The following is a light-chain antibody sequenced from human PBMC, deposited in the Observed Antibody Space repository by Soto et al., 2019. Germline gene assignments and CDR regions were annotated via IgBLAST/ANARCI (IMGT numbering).Light chain of an antibody. CDR2: SVN. CDR3: FSYRSSATSV. CDR1: TSDIGTYDY. J-gene: IGLJ1*01. Sequence: QSALIQPPSVSGSPGQSVTISCTGTTSDIGTYDYVSCFQHHPGTVPKPMIYSVNSRPSGVPDRFSDSKSGNPASMTISGLQPRDGADYFCFSYRSSATSVVGTGTKVTVL. V-gene: IGLV2-11*01.